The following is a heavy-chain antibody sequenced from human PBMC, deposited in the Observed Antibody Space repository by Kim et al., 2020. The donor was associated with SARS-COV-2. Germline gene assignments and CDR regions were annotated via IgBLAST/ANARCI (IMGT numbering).Heavy chain of an antibody. Sequence: SLKSGVTIAVDTAKNQFSLKLSSVTAADTAVYYCASSYGSGSYYLYYFDDWGQGTLVTVSS. J-gene: IGHJ4*02. CDR3: ASSYGSGSYYLYYFDD. D-gene: IGHD3-10*01. V-gene: IGHV4-39*01.